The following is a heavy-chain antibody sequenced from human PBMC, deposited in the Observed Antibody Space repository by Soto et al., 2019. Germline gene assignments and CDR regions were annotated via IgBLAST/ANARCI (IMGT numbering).Heavy chain of an antibody. CDR1: GFTFSSYG. J-gene: IGHJ6*02. V-gene: IGHV3-30*18. CDR2: ISYDGSNK. CDR3: AKCHTRSSGSDYYYYGMDV. D-gene: IGHD6-19*01. Sequence: QVQLVESGGGVVQPGRSLRLSCAASGFTFSSYGMHWVRQAPGKGLEWVAVISYDGSNKYYADSVKGRFTISRDNYKNTLYLQMNSLSAEDTAVYYCAKCHTRSSGSDYYYYGMDVWGQGTTVTVSS.